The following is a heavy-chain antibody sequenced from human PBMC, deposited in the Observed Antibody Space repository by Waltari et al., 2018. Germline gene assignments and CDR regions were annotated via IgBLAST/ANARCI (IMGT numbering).Heavy chain of an antibody. CDR2: IYYSGST. CDR1: GGSISSYY. V-gene: IGHV4-59*01. CDR3: ARSNNCNHYFDY. D-gene: IGHD1-20*01. Sequence: QVQLQESGPGLVKPSETLSLTCTVSGGSISSYYWSWIRQPPGKGLEWIGYIYYSGSTNYNPSLKSRVTISVDTSKNQFSLKLSSVTAADTAVYYCARSNNCNHYFDYWGQGTLVTVSS. J-gene: IGHJ4*02.